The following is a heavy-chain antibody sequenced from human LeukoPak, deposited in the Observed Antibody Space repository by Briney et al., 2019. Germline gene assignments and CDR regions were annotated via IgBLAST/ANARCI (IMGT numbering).Heavy chain of an antibody. Sequence: GASVKVSCKASGYTFTGYYMHWVRQAPGKGPEWVAVIWYDGSDKYYAGSVKGRFTISRDISKNTLYLQVNSLRAEDTAVYYCARDNKNRALDYWGQGTLVTVSS. J-gene: IGHJ4*02. CDR2: IWYDGSDK. CDR3: ARDNKNRALDY. D-gene: IGHD1-14*01. CDR1: GYTFTGYY. V-gene: IGHV3-33*01.